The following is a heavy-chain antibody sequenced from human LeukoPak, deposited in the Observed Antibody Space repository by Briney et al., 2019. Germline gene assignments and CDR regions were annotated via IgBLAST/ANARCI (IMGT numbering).Heavy chain of an antibody. CDR2: ISGGGIST. CDR1: GFTFSSYV. J-gene: IGHJ4*02. D-gene: IGHD4-17*01. V-gene: IGHV3-21*01. Sequence: PGGSLRLSCAASGFTFSSYVMSWVRQAPGKGLEWVSSISGGGISTYYADSVKGRFTISRDNAKNSLYLQMNSLRAEDTAVYYCAREWDYGDYAFDYWGQGTLVTVSS. CDR3: AREWDYGDYAFDY.